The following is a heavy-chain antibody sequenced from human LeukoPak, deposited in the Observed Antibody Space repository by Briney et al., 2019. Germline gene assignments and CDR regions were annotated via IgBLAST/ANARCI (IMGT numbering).Heavy chain of an antibody. Sequence: SETLSLTCTVSGGSISSYYWSWIRQPAGKGLEWIGRIYTSGSTNYNPSLKSRVTMSVDTSKNQFSLRLRSVTAADTAVYYCACSSFYDILTGYLYYFDYWGQGTLVTVSS. CDR3: ACSSFYDILTGYLYYFDY. D-gene: IGHD3-9*01. CDR1: GGSISSYY. CDR2: IYTSGST. V-gene: IGHV4-4*07. J-gene: IGHJ4*02.